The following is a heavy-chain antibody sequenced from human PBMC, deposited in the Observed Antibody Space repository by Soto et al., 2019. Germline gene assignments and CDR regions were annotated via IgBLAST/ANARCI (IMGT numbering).Heavy chain of an antibody. V-gene: IGHV3-21*01. CDR2: ISSTSSYI. D-gene: IGHD2-2*01. Sequence: EVQLVESGGGLVKPGGSLRLSFAASGFTFSSYSRNWVGQAPGKGLEWVSSISSTSSYIYYADSLKGRFTISRDNAKQSLYLEMNSLRAEDTAVYYCVRDHQHAAFDIWGQGTMVTVSS. CDR3: VRDHQHAAFDI. CDR1: GFTFSSYS. J-gene: IGHJ3*02.